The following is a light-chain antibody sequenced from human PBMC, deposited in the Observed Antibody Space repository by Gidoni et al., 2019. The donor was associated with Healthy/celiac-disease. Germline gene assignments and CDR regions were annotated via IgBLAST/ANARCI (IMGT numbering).Light chain of an antibody. CDR3: QQRSNWFIT. CDR1: QSVSSY. V-gene: IGKV3-11*01. CDR2: DAS. J-gene: IGKJ5*01. Sequence: EIVLTQSPATLSLSPGERATLSCRASQSVSSYLAWYQLKPGQAPRLLIYDASNRATGIPARFSGSGSGTDFTLTISSLEPEDFAVYYCQQRSNWFITFGQGTRLEIK.